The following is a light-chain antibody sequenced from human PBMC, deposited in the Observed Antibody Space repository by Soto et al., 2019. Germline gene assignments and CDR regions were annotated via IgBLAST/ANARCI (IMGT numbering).Light chain of an antibody. CDR2: GAS. Sequence: IVLTQSPATLSVSPGESATLSCRASQSISSNKLACYQQKPGQAPRLLLYGASNWATGIPARFSSSGSGTAFTLTISSLEPEDFAVYYCQQRSNWPPITSGQGTRLEIK. J-gene: IGKJ5*01. CDR3: QQRSNWPPIT. CDR1: QSISSN. V-gene: IGKV3-11*01.